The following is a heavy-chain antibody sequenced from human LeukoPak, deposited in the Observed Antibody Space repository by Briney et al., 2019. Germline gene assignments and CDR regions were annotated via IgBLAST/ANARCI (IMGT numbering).Heavy chain of an antibody. Sequence: PGGSLRLSCTVSGFTVSSNSTSWVRQAPGKGLEWVSFIYSDNTHYSDSVKGRFTISRDNSKNTLYLQMNSLRAEDTAVYYCARGGTYYYDSSGFQHWGQGTLVTVSS. J-gene: IGHJ1*01. V-gene: IGHV3-53*01. CDR1: GFTVSSNS. CDR3: ARGGTYYYDSSGFQH. CDR2: IYSDNT. D-gene: IGHD3-22*01.